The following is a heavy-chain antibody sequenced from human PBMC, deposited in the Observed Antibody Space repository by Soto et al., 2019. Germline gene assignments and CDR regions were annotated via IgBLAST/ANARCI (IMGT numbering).Heavy chain of an antibody. CDR2: MYPGDSDT. J-gene: IGHJ6*02. Sequence: PGGCLKISCMGSGYKVSTWHNFTSYLIAWVRQIPGEGLDSMGIMYPGDSDTRYSPSFQGQVTISADKSINSVYLQWSSLKASDTATYYCARLGFNYDFLSGYYNVHHYYGIDVWGQGTTVTVSS. CDR1: GYKVSTWHNFTSYL. CDR3: ARLGFNYDFLSGYYNVHHYYGIDV. V-gene: IGHV5-51*01. D-gene: IGHD3-3*01.